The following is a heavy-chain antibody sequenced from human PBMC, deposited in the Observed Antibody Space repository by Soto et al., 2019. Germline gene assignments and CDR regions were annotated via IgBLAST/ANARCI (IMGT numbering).Heavy chain of an antibody. J-gene: IGHJ6*02. CDR2: ISSSSSYI. CDR1: GFTFSSYS. CDR3: ARVGCSSTSCHYYYYGMDV. D-gene: IGHD2-2*01. Sequence: EVQLVESGGGLVKPGGSLRLSCAASGFTFSSYSMNWVRQAPGKGLEWVSSISSSSSYIYYADSVKGRFTISRDNAKNSMYLQMTSRRAEDTAVYYCARVGCSSTSCHYYYYGMDVWGQGTTVTVSS. V-gene: IGHV3-21*01.